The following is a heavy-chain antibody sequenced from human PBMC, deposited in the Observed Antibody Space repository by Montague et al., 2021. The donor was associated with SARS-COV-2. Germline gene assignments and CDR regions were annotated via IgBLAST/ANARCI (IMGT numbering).Heavy chain of an antibody. V-gene: IGHV3-23*01. D-gene: IGHD5-24*01. J-gene: IGHJ4*02. CDR2: ISGSGGST. Sequence: SLRLSCAASGFTFSSFAISWVRQAPGKGLEWVSDISGSGGSTYYSNSVKGRFTISRDNSKNTLYLQMNSLRAEDTAVYYCAKGGRDGYNPLDYWGQGTLATVSS. CDR1: GFTFSSFA. CDR3: AKGGRDGYNPLDY.